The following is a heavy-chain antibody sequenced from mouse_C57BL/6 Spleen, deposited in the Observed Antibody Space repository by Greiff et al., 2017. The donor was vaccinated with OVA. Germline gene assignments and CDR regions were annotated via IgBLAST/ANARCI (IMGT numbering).Heavy chain of an antibody. CDR3: ARSFITTVVPYAMDY. V-gene: IGHV14-2*01. D-gene: IGHD1-1*01. CDR1: GFNIKDYY. Sequence: EVKVEESGAELVKPGASVKLSCTASGFNIKDYYMHWVKQRTEQGLEWIGRIDPEDGETKYAPKFQGKATITADTSSNTAYLQLSSLTSEDTAVYYCARSFITTVVPYAMDYWGQGTSVTVSS. J-gene: IGHJ4*01. CDR2: IDPEDGET.